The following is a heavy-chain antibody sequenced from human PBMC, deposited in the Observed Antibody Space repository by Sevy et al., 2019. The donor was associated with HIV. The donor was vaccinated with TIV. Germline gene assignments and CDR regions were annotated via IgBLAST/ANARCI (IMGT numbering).Heavy chain of an antibody. CDR3: ARDHQGITIFGAPEYYFDY. D-gene: IGHD3-3*01. Sequence: ASVKVCCKASGYTFTGYYMYWVRQAPGQGLEWMGWINPNSGGTNYAQKFQGRVTMTRDTSISTAYMELSRLRSDDTAVYYCARDHQGITIFGAPEYYFDYRGQGTLVTVSS. V-gene: IGHV1-2*02. J-gene: IGHJ4*02. CDR2: INPNSGGT. CDR1: GYTFTGYY.